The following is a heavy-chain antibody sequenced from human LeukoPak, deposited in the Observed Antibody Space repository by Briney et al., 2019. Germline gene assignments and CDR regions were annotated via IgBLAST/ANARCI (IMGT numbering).Heavy chain of an antibody. Sequence: SSETLSLTCTVSGDSISTCYWSWIRQPPGKGLEWIAYIDYRGSTTYNPSLRSRVTISVDTSRNQFSLKLYSVTAADTAVYYCARSRSGYSYDHAAFEIWGQGTMVTVSS. CDR3: ARSRSGYSYDHAAFEI. V-gene: IGHV4-59*01. CDR2: IDYRGST. D-gene: IGHD5-18*01. J-gene: IGHJ3*02. CDR1: GDSISTCY.